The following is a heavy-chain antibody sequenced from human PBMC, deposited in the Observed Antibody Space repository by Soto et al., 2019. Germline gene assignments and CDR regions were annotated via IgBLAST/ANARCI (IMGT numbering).Heavy chain of an antibody. J-gene: IGHJ4*02. D-gene: IGHD3-22*01. CDR3: ATHIRYDSSGYHYEGGVY. CDR1: GFTFNTNS. Sequence: PGGSLRLSCAASGFTFNTNSMNWVRQSPGKGLEWVSYISSGSNSKYYADSVKGRFTISRDNAKNSLYLQVNNLRDEDSAIYYRATHIRYDSSGYHYEGGVYLGQGTRVTVSS. V-gene: IGHV3-48*02. CDR2: ISSGSNSK.